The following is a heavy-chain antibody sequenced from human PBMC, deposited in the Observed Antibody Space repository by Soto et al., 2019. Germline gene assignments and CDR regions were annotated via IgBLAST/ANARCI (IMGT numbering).Heavy chain of an antibody. D-gene: IGHD5-12*01. CDR3: ARVNSGYDWYYFDY. J-gene: IGHJ4*02. CDR2: IYHSGST. Sequence: PSETLSLTCAVSGGSISSGGYSWSWIWQPPGKGLEWIGYIYHSGSTYYNPSLKSRVTISVDRSKNQFSLKLSSVTAADTAVYYCARVNSGYDWYYFDYWGQGTLVTVSS. V-gene: IGHV4-30-2*01. CDR1: GGSISSGGYS.